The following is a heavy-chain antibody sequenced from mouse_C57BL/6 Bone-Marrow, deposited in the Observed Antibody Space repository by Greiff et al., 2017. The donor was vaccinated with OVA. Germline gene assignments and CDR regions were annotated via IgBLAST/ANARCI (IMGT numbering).Heavy chain of an antibody. V-gene: IGHV8-12*01. CDR1: GFSLSTSGMG. D-gene: IGHD2-3*01. CDR2: IYWDDDK. CDR3: ARRWWLLRGGAMDY. Sequence: QVTLKESGPGILQSSQTLSLTCSFSGFSLSTSGMGVSWIRQPSGKGLEWLAHIYWDDDKRYNPSLKSRLTISKDTSRNQVFLKITSVDTADTATYYCARRWWLLRGGAMDYWGQGTSVTVSS. J-gene: IGHJ4*01.